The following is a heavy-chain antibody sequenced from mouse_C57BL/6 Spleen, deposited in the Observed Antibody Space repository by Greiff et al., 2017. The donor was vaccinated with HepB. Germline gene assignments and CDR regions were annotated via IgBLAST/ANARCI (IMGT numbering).Heavy chain of an antibody. CDR1: GFTFSSYG. J-gene: IGHJ4*01. V-gene: IGHV5-6*02. CDR2: ISSGGSYT. CDR3: ARRGGAMDY. Sequence: EVMLVESGGDLVKPGGSLKLSCAASGFTFSSYGMSWVRQTPDKRLEWVATISSGGSYTYYPDSVKGRFTISRDNAKNTLYLQMSSLKSEDTAMYYGARRGGAMDYWGQGTSVTVSS.